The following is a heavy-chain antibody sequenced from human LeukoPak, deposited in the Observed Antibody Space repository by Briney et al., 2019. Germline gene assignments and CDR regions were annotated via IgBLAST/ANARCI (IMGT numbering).Heavy chain of an antibody. Sequence: PGGSLRLSCAASGFTFSSYAMHWVRQAPGKGLEWVAVISYDGSNKYYADSVKGRFTISRDNSKNTLYLQMNSLRAEDTAVYYCAKGGVVVVAATLFHDAFDIWGQGTMVTVSS. CDR2: ISYDGSNK. CDR3: AKGGVVVVAATLFHDAFDI. V-gene: IGHV3-30*04. CDR1: GFTFSSYA. D-gene: IGHD2-15*01. J-gene: IGHJ3*02.